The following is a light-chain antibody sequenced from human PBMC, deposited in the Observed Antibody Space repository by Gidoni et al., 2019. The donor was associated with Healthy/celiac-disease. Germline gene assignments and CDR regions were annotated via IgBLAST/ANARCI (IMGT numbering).Light chain of an antibody. V-gene: IGLV2-14*03. Sequence: QSALTQPASQSGSPGQSITISCTGTSSDVGGYNYVAWYQQHTGKAPKLMIYDVSNRPSGVSPRFSGSKSGNTASLTISGLQAEDEADYYCSSYTSSSTRVVFGGGTTLTVL. CDR3: SSYTSSSTRVV. CDR1: SSDVGGYNY. J-gene: IGLJ2*01. CDR2: DVS.